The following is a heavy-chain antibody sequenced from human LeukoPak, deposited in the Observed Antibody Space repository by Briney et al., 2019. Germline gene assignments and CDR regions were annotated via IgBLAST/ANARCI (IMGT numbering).Heavy chain of an antibody. J-gene: IGHJ3*02. CDR3: AKDPRKILTGDYDDFDI. V-gene: IGHV1-8*01. CDR2: MNPNSGNT. Sequence: ASVKVSCKASGYTFTSYDINWVRQATGQGLEWMGWMNPNSGNTGYAQKFQGRVTMTRNTSITTAYMELRSLRSEDTAVYFCAKDPRKILTGDYDDFDIWGQGTMVIVSS. CDR1: GYTFTSYD. D-gene: IGHD3-9*01.